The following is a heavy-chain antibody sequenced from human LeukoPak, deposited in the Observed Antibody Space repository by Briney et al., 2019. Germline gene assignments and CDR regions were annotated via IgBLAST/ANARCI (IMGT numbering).Heavy chain of an antibody. D-gene: IGHD2-2*01. V-gene: IGHV4-34*01. J-gene: IGHJ4*02. CDR2: INHSGST. CDR1: GGSFSGYY. Sequence: SETLSLTCAVYGGSFSGYYWSWLRQPPGKGLEWIGEINHSGSTNYNPSLKSRVTISVDTSKNQFSLKLSSVTAADTAVYYCARRGVVPSAVLDYWGQGTLGTVSA. CDR3: ARRGVVPSAVLDY.